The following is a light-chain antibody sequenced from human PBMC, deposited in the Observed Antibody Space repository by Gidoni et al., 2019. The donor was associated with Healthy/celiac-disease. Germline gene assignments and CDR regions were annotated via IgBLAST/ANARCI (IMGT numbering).Light chain of an antibody. CDR3: AAWDDSLSGPVV. CDR2: SNN. V-gene: IGLV1-47*02. J-gene: IGLJ2*01. CDR1: SSNIGSNY. Sequence: QSVLTQPPSASGTPGQRVTISCSGSSSNIGSNYVYWYQQLPGTAPKLLIYSNNPRPSGVPDRFSGSKSGTSASLAISGLRSEDEADYYCAAWDDSLSGPVVFGGGTKLTVL.